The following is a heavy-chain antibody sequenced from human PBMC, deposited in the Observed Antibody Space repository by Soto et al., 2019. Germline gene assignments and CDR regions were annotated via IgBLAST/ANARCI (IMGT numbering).Heavy chain of an antibody. CDR1: GGTFSSYA. CDR2: IIPIFGTA. J-gene: IGHJ3*02. Sequence: QVQLVQSGAEVKKPGSSVKVYCKASGGTFSSYAISWVRHDPGQGLEWMGGIIPIFGTANYAQKFQGRVTITADESTSTAYMELSSLRSEDTAVYYCARGLWSGWYHAFDIWGQGTMVTVSS. D-gene: IGHD6-19*01. CDR3: ARGLWSGWYHAFDI. V-gene: IGHV1-69*01.